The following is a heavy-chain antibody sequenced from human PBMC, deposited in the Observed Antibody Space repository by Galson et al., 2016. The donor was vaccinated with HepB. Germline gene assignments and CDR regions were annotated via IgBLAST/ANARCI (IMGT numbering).Heavy chain of an antibody. D-gene: IGHD3-10*01. CDR1: GGSINYYY. J-gene: IGHJ4*02. CDR3: ARDGRGYYFDN. Sequence: SETLSLTCTVSGGSINYYYWSWIRQPPGKGLEWIGYIYYSGTTNYNPSLKSRVTISLDTSKNQFSLNLSSVTAADTAVYYCARDGRGYYFDNWGQGTLVAVSS. CDR2: IYYSGTT. V-gene: IGHV4-59*01.